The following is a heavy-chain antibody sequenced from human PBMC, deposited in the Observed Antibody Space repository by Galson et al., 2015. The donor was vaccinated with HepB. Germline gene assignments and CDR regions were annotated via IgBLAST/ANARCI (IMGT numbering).Heavy chain of an antibody. D-gene: IGHD3-10*01. J-gene: IGHJ6*02. CDR2: IIPIFGTA. Sequence: SVKVSCKASGGTFSSYTISWVRQAPGQGLEWMGRIIPIFGTANYAQKFQGRVTITAHESTSTAYMELSGLRSEDTAVYYCARDRITRGGGLFSDKINYYGMDVWGQGTTVTVSS. CDR1: GGTFSSYT. V-gene: IGHV1-69*13. CDR3: ARDRITRGGGLFSDKINYYGMDV.